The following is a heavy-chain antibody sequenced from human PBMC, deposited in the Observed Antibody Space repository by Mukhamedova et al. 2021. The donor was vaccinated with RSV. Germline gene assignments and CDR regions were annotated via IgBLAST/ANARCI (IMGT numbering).Heavy chain of an antibody. Sequence: IRQPAGKGLEWIGRVYTSGSTNFHPSLKSRVAIAVDTSKNQFSLILSSVTAADTAVYYVARSIDSSVYTYGLAYWVQGTLVTVS. CDR3: ARSIDSSVYTYGLAY. J-gene: IGHJ4*02. CDR2: VYTSGST. D-gene: IGHD3-22*01. V-gene: IGHV4-61*02.